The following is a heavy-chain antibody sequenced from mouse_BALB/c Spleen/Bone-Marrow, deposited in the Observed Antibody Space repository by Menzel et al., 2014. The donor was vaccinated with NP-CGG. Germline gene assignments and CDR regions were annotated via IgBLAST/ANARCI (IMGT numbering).Heavy chain of an antibody. CDR1: GFTLTDYY. V-gene: IGHV7-3*02. CDR2: IRNKANGYTT. J-gene: IGHJ1*01. D-gene: IGHD2-1*01. CDR3: ARDRHYGNYYWYFDV. Sequence: EVQGVESGGGLVQPGGSLRLSCATSGFTLTDYYMSWVRQPPGKALEWLGFIRNKANGYTTEYSASVKGRFTISRDNSQSILYLQMNTLRAEDSATYYCARDRHYGNYYWYFDVWGAGTTVTVSS.